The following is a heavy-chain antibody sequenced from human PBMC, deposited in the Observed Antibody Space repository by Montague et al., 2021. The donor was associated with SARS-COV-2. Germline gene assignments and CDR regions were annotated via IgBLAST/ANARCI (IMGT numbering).Heavy chain of an antibody. Sequence: SETLSLTCAVYGGSFSGYYWRWIRQPPGKGLEWIGDINHSGSTNYNPSLKSRVSISVDTSKNQFFLKLSSVTAADTAVYYCARAIVDVTMMVVVMTGVEHYFDFWGQGTLVTVSS. V-gene: IGHV4-34*01. D-gene: IGHD3-22*01. CDR3: ARAIVDVTMMVVVMTGVEHYFDF. J-gene: IGHJ4*02. CDR1: GGSFSGYY. CDR2: INHSGST.